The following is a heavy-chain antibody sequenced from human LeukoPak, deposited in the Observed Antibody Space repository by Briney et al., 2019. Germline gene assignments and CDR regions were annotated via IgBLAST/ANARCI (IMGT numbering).Heavy chain of an antibody. J-gene: IGHJ4*02. D-gene: IGHD3-9*01. Sequence: GGSLRLSCAASGFTFSSYAMSWVRQAPGKGLEWASAISGSGGSTYYADSVKGRFTISRDNSKNTLYLQMNSLRAEDTAVYYCAKGGIDHYDILTGYSDYWGQGTLVTVSS. CDR3: AKGGIDHYDILTGYSDY. CDR1: GFTFSSYA. CDR2: ISGSGGST. V-gene: IGHV3-23*01.